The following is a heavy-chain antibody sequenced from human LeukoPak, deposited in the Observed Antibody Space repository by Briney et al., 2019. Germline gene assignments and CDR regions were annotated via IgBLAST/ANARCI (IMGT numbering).Heavy chain of an antibody. CDR3: ARGGLRVMVYRLYYMDV. D-gene: IGHD2-8*01. CDR1: GYTFTGYY. CDR2: INPNSGGT. Sequence: ASVKVSCKASGYTFTGYYMHWVRQAPGQGPEWMGWINPNSGGTNYAQKFQGRVTMTRDTSISTAYMELTRLRSDDTAVYYCARGGLRVMVYRLYYMDVWGKGTTVTVSS. V-gene: IGHV1-2*02. J-gene: IGHJ6*03.